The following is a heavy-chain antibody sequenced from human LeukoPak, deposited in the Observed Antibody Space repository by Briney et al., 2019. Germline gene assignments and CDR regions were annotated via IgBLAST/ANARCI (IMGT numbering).Heavy chain of an antibody. J-gene: IGHJ4*02. Sequence: GESLKISCKGSGYRFTTYWISWVRQMPGKGLEWMGRIDPSDSYTNYSPSFQGHVTISADKSISTAYLQWSSLKASDTAMYYCASSSKGSTWYRFDYWGQGTLVTVSS. CDR1: GYRFTTYW. V-gene: IGHV5-10-1*01. CDR3: ASSSKGSTWYRFDY. D-gene: IGHD6-13*01. CDR2: IDPSDSYT.